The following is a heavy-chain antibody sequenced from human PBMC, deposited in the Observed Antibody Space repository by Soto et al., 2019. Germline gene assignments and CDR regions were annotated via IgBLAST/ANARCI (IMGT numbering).Heavy chain of an antibody. CDR1: GGSISSYY. D-gene: IGHD2-15*01. CDR2: IYYSGST. J-gene: IGHJ6*03. V-gene: IGHV4-59*01. CDR3: ARSYRRYCSGGSCYSYYYYYMDV. Sequence: QVQLQESGPGLVKPSETLSLTCTVSGGSISSYYWSWIRQPPGKGLEWIGYIYYSGSTNYNPSLNSRVTISLDTSKHQFSLKLSSVTAADTAVYYCARSYRRYCSGGSCYSYYYYYMDVWGKGTTVTVSS.